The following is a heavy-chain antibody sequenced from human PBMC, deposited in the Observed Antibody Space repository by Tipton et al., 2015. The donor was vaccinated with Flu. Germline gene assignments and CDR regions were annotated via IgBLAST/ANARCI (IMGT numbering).Heavy chain of an antibody. V-gene: IGHV5-51*01. Sequence: QLVQSGAELKKPGESLRISCKGSGYSFTNYWINWVRQMPGKGLEWMGIIFPADSDTRYSPSFQGQVTISADKSISTAYLQWNSLKASDTAMYYCGRQSSNCTGNTCSSESFFQDWGQGTLITVSS. D-gene: IGHD2-15*01. CDR3: GRQSSNCTGNTCSSESFFQD. CDR2: IFPADSDT. CDR1: GYSFTNYW. J-gene: IGHJ1*01.